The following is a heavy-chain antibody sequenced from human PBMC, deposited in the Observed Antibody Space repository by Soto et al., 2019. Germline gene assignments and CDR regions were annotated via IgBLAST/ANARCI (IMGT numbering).Heavy chain of an antibody. J-gene: IGHJ5*02. Sequence: ASVKVSCKASGGTFSSYTISWVRQAPGQGLEWMGRIIPILGIANYAQKFQGRVTITADKSTSTAYMELSSLRSEDTAVYYCARIYGSGSYYGFDPWGQGTLVTVSS. CDR2: IIPILGIA. V-gene: IGHV1-69*02. CDR3: ARIYGSGSYYGFDP. CDR1: GGTFSSYT. D-gene: IGHD3-10*01.